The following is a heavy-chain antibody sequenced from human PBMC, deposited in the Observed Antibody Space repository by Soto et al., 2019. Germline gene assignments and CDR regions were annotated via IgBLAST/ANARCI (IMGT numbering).Heavy chain of an antibody. CDR2: LIPVFGRV. J-gene: IGHJ4*02. V-gene: IGHV1-69*12. Sequence: QVQLVQSGAEVKKPGSSVMVSCKASGGSFNTYAISWVRQAPGLGLEGLGGLIPVFGRVTYAQRFQGRVTITADDSTSTAYMELSRLRSDATAIYYCADLSLRYCITTNCPPDYWGQGNLVTVSS. CDR1: GGSFNTYA. D-gene: IGHD2-2*01. CDR3: ADLSLRYCITTNCPPDY.